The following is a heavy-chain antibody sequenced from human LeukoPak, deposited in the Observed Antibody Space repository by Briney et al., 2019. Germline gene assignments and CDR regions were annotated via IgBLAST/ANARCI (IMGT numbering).Heavy chain of an antibody. CDR3: ARFHFRDLAARPTSWFDP. CDR2: IIPIFGTA. V-gene: IGHV1-69*01. CDR1: GGTFSSYA. J-gene: IGHJ5*02. D-gene: IGHD6-6*01. Sequence: GSSAKVSCKASGGTFSSYAISWVRPAPGQGLEWMGGIIPIFGTANYAQKFQGRVTITADESTSTAYMELSSLRSEDTAVYYCARFHFRDLAARPTSWFDPWGQGTLVTVSS.